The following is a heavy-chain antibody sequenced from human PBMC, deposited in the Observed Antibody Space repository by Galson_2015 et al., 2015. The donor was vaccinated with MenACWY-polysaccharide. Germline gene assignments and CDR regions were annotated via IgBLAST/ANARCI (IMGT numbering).Heavy chain of an antibody. V-gene: IGHV1-8*01. CDR1: GYKFSSYD. D-gene: IGHD4/OR15-4a*01. CDR3: TRISARKLTLVDY. J-gene: IGHJ4*02. CDR2: MNPNSGNT. Sequence: SVKVSCKASGYKFSSYDINWVRQASGQGLEWMGWMNPNSGNTGYAQKFQGRVAMTRDTATSTAYMELRMLRYDDTAVYYCTRISARKLTLVDYWGQGTLVGVS.